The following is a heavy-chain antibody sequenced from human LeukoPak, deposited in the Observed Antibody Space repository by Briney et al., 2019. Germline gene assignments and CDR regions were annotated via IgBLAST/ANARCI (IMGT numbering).Heavy chain of an antibody. CDR3: ARADIVVVVAADYYFDY. D-gene: IGHD2-15*01. J-gene: IGHJ4*02. Sequence: EASVKVSCKASGYTFTSYGISWVRQAPGQGLEWMGWISAYNGNTNYAQKLQGRVTMTTDTSTSTAYMELRSLRYDDTAVYYCARADIVVVVAADYYFDYWGQGTLVTVSS. V-gene: IGHV1-18*01. CDR1: GYTFTSYG. CDR2: ISAYNGNT.